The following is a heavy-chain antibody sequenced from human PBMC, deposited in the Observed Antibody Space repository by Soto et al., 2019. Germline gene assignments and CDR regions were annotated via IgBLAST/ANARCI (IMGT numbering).Heavy chain of an antibody. V-gene: IGHV4-38-2*02. CDR2: IYSSGST. D-gene: IGHD2-21*02. CDR1: GYSISSGYY. CDR3: ARDAAGAYCGGDCYFAFDI. J-gene: IGHJ3*02. Sequence: SETLSLTCAVSGYSISSGYYWGWIRQPPGKGLEWIGSIYSSGSTYYKPSLQSRVTISVDTSKNEFSLKLSSVTAADTAVYYCARDAAGAYCGGDCYFAFDIWGQGTMVTVSS.